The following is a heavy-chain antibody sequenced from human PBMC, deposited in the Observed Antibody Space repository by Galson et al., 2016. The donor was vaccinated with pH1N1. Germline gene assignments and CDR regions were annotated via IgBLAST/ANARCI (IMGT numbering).Heavy chain of an antibody. Sequence: QSGAEVKKPGESLKISCRASGYTFTNYWIGWVRQVPGKGLEWMAIIYPGDSDARYSPSFQGRVTISADKSISTAYLHWSSLKASDTALYYCARPQSLATPAFFFDSWGRGTLVTVSS. J-gene: IGHJ4*02. CDR2: IYPGDSDA. V-gene: IGHV5-51*03. CDR3: ARPQSLATPAFFFDS. D-gene: IGHD6-13*01. CDR1: GYTFTNYW.